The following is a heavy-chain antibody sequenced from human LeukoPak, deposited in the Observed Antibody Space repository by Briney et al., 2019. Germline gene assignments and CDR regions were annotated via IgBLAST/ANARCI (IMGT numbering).Heavy chain of an antibody. J-gene: IGHJ6*03. CDR1: GGTFSSYA. CDR3: ARVNDYGDYYYYYYYMDV. D-gene: IGHD4-17*01. V-gene: IGHV1-69*13. CDR2: IIPIFGTA. Sequence: SVKVSCKASGGTFSSYAISWVRQAPGQGLEWMGGIIPIFGTANYAQKFQGRVTITADESTSTAYMELSSLRSEDTAVYYCARVNDYGDYYYYYYYMDVWGKGTTVTVSS.